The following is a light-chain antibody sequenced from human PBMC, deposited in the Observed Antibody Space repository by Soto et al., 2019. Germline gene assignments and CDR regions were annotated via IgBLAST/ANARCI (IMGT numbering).Light chain of an antibody. CDR3: QQYGSSPPYT. CDR1: QSVSNNY. J-gene: IGKJ2*01. V-gene: IGKV3-20*01. Sequence: EVVLTQSPGTLSLSPGERATLSCRASQSVSNNYFAWYQQKPVQAPRLLIFGSSDRATGIPDRFSGSGSGTDFTLTISRLEPEDFAVYYCQQYGSSPPYTFGQGNKLESK. CDR2: GSS.